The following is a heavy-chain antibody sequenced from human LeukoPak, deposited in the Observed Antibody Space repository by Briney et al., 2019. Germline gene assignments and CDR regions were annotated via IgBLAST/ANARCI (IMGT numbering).Heavy chain of an antibody. CDR3: ARGAYYGSGITYGMDV. J-gene: IGHJ6*04. CDR2: XXPIFGTG. Sequence: AASVKVSCKASGGTFSSYAISWVRQAPGQGLXXXXXXXPIFGTGNYAQKFQGRVTITADESTSTAYMELSSLRSEDTAVYYCARGAYYGSGITYGMDVWGKGTTVTVFS. D-gene: IGHD3-10*01. V-gene: IGHV1-69*13. CDR1: GGTFSSYA.